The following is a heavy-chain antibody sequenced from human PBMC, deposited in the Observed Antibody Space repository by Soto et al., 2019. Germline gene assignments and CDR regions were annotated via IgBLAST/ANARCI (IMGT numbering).Heavy chain of an antibody. CDR1: GFTFSGSA. J-gene: IGHJ4*02. CDR3: MTSIAASE. D-gene: IGHD6-13*01. Sequence: QTRGSLRLSCAGSGFTFSGSAMHWVRQASGKGLEWAGRIRNETKSYATAYAASVKGRFTISRDDSKNTAYLQMNDLKTEDTAVYYCMTSIAASEWGQGTLVTVSS. V-gene: IGHV3-73*01. CDR2: IRNETKSYAT.